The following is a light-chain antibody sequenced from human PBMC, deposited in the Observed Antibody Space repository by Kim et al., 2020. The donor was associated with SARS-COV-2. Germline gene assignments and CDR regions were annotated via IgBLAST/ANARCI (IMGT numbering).Light chain of an antibody. J-gene: IGKJ1*01. V-gene: IGKV1-16*01. CDR2: AAS. CDR1: QGISKY. Sequence: ASVGDRVTITCRAGQGISKYVAWFQQKAGKVPKSLIYAASSVQSGVPSRFSGSGFLTHFTLTISSLQPEDAATYYCQQYNTYPWTFGQGTKVDIK. CDR3: QQYNTYPWT.